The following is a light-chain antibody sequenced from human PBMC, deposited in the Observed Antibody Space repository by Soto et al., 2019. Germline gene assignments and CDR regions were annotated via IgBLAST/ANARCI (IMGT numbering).Light chain of an antibody. Sequence: IVLTQSPGTLSLSPGESATLSCRASHNVTGRFLAWYHHKPGHSPRLLLYGASSRATGIPERFSGGGSGTDFTLTISRLEPDDFAIYYWQQYADSSPTFCGWPKVEIK. CDR1: HNVTGRF. CDR3: QQYADSSPT. J-gene: IGKJ4*01. V-gene: IGKV3-20*01. CDR2: GAS.